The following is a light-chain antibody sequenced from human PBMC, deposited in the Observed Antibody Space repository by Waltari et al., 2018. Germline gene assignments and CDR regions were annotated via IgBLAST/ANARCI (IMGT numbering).Light chain of an antibody. V-gene: IGLV3-10*01. CDR3: YSSDSTGLRV. Sequence: YELTQPPSVSVSPGQTARITCSGHALPRKYVYWFQQKSGQAPRLVIYEDTKRPSGIPERFSGSSSGTVATLTITGAQVDDEADYYCYSSDSTGLRVFGGGTTVVVL. CDR1: ALPRKY. J-gene: IGLJ1*01. CDR2: EDT.